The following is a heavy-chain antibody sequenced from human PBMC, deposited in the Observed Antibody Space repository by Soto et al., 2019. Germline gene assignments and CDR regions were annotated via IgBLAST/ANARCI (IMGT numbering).Heavy chain of an antibody. CDR3: ARDRGRSSSWLRRGVYWFDP. J-gene: IGHJ5*02. Sequence: QVQLVESGGGVVQPGRSLRLSCAASGFTFSSYAMHWVRQAPGKGLEWVAVISYDGSNKYYADSVKGRFTISRDNSKNTLYLQMNSLRAEDTAVYYCARDRGRSSSWLRRGVYWFDPWGQGTLVTVSS. CDR2: ISYDGSNK. D-gene: IGHD6-13*01. CDR1: GFTFSSYA. V-gene: IGHV3-30-3*01.